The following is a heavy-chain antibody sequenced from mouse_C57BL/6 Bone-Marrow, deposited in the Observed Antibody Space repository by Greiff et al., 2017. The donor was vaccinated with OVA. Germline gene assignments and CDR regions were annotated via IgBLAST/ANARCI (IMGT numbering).Heavy chain of an antibody. CDR1: GFTFSSYA. CDR3: TRLLDAMDY. V-gene: IGHV5-9-1*02. J-gene: IGHJ4*01. D-gene: IGHD2-1*01. CDR2: ISSGGDYI. Sequence: EVQGVESGEGLVKPGGSLKLSCAASGFTFSSYAMSWVRQTPEKRLEWVAYISSGGDYIYYADTVKGRLTISRDNARNPLYLQMSSLKSEDTAMYYCTRLLDAMDYWGQGTSVTVSS.